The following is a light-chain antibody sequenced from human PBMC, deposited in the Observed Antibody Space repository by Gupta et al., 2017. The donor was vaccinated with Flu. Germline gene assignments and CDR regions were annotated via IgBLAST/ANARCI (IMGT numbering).Light chain of an antibody. CDR2: KAS. Sequence: DFKMTQSPSTLSASVGDRVTITCRASQNMYYWLAGYQQKPGKAPNSLIYKASNLQSGGPSRFSGSGAGTEFSLTISSLQPDDFATYYCLQYNSHPLTFGGGTKVETK. J-gene: IGKJ4*01. V-gene: IGKV1-5*03. CDR1: QNMYYW. CDR3: LQYNSHPLT.